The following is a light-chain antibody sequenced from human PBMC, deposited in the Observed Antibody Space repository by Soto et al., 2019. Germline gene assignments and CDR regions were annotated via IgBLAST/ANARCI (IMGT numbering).Light chain of an antibody. CDR3: CSYAGGNLWV. V-gene: IGLV2-23*01. Sequence: QSALTQPASVSGSPGQSITISCTGSSSDVGTYNFVSWYQQHPGKAPKLIIYEDNKRPSGVSSRFSGSKSGNTASLTIAGLQAGDEADYYCCSYAGGNLWVFGGGTKLTVL. CDR1: SSDVGTYNF. CDR2: EDN. J-gene: IGLJ3*02.